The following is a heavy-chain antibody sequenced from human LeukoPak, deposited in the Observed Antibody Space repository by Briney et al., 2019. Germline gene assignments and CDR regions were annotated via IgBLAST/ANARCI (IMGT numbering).Heavy chain of an antibody. V-gene: IGHV3-30-3*01. CDR1: GFTFSSYA. CDR2: ILHDGSNK. CDR3: GRDGDSSGYFYFDN. Sequence: PGRSLRLSCAASGFTFSSYAMHWVRQAPGKGLEWVAAILHDGSNKYYADSVKGRFTISRDNSKNTLSLQMNSLRADDTAVYYCGRDGDSSGYFYFDNWGQGTLVTVSS. J-gene: IGHJ4*02. D-gene: IGHD3-22*01.